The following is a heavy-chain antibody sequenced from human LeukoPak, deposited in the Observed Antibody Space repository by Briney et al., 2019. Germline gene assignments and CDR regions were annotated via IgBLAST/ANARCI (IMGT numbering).Heavy chain of an antibody. CDR1: GYSFTSYW. V-gene: IGHV5-51*01. Sequence: GESLKISCQGSGYSFTSYWIGWVRQMPGKGLEWMGIIYPGDSDTRYSPSFQGQVTISADKSISTAYLQWSSLKASDTAMYYCARHGPIAARRGYFDYWGQGTLVTVSS. CDR2: IYPGDSDT. D-gene: IGHD6-6*01. CDR3: ARHGPIAARRGYFDY. J-gene: IGHJ4*02.